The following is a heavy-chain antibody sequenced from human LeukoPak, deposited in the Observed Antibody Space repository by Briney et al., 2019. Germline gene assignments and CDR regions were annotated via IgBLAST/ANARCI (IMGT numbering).Heavy chain of an antibody. CDR3: AMSVEMPPIPSFDY. V-gene: IGHV1-3*01. J-gene: IGHJ4*02. CDR1: GYIFTPHH. D-gene: IGHD5-24*01. Sequence: AASVKVSCKTSGYIFTPHHIRWMRQAPGQGLELLGWVSAANNPEYSQKFQGRVVITRDASATTSYLELNSLRSEDTAVYYGAMSVEMPPIPSFDYWGQGTLVTVSS. CDR2: VSAANNP.